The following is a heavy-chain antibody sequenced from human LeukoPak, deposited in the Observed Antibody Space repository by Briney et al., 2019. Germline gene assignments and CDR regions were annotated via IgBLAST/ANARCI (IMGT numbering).Heavy chain of an antibody. D-gene: IGHD3-9*01. Sequence: GGSLRLSCAASGFTFSGYYMSWIRQAPGKGLEWVSYISSSSSYTNYADSVKGRFTISRDNAKNSLYLQMNSLRAEDTAVYYCARDRGPDVLRYFDWLFYGWGQGTLVTVSS. CDR2: ISSSSSYT. CDR3: ARDRGPDVLRYFDWLFYG. CDR1: GFTFSGYY. J-gene: IGHJ4*02. V-gene: IGHV3-11*06.